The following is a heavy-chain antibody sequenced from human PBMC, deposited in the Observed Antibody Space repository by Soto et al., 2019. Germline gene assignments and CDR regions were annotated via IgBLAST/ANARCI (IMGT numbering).Heavy chain of an antibody. V-gene: IGHV3-23*01. CDR1: GFAFSSYT. CDR2: ISGSGGST. Sequence: GGSLRLSCAASGFAFSSYTMNWVRQAPGEGLEWVSSISGSGGSTYYADSVKGRFIISRDNPENTVYLQMNTLRVEDTAVYYCAKDLSGGDCPWGQGALVTVSS. CDR3: AKDLSGGDCP. D-gene: IGHD2-21*02. J-gene: IGHJ5*02.